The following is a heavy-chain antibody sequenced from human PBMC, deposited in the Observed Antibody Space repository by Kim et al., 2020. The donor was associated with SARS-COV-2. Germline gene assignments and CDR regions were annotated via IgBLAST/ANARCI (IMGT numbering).Heavy chain of an antibody. J-gene: IGHJ5*01. D-gene: IGHD3-10*01. V-gene: IGHV1-2*02. Sequence: ASVKVSCKASGYTFTGHFMHWVRQAPGQGLEWMGWINPNSGAINYAQKFQGRVTMTRDTSISTAYMELSRLTSDDTAVYYCPRDGFSGAAFDSCGQGTLVTVSS. CDR3: PRDGFSGAAFDS. CDR1: GYTFTGHF. CDR2: INPNSGAI.